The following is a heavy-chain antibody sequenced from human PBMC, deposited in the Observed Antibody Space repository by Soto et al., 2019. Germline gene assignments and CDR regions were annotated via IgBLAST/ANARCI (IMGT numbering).Heavy chain of an antibody. D-gene: IGHD2-15*01. CDR3: ARDSPIYCSGGSCYGY. Sequence: QVQLVQSGAEVKKPGSSVKVSCKASGGTFSSYTISWVRQAPGQGLEWMGRIIPILGIANYAQKFQGRVTSTADKSTSPAYMELSSLRSEDTAVYYCARDSPIYCSGGSCYGYWGQGTLVTVSS. CDR2: IIPILGIA. CDR1: GGTFSSYT. V-gene: IGHV1-69*08. J-gene: IGHJ4*02.